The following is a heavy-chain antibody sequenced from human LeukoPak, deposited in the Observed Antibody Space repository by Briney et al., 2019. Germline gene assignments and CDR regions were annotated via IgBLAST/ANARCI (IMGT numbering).Heavy chain of an antibody. CDR1: GFTFSSYE. CDR3: ARDPAGYSGYDYFDY. CDR2: ISSRGRII. J-gene: IGHJ4*02. Sequence: GGSLRLSCAASGFTFSSYEMNWVRQAPGKGLEWVSYISSRGRIIYYADSVRGRFTISRDNAKNSLYLQMNSLRAEDAAVYYCARDPAGYSGYDYFDYWGQGTLVTVSS. D-gene: IGHD5-12*01. V-gene: IGHV3-48*03.